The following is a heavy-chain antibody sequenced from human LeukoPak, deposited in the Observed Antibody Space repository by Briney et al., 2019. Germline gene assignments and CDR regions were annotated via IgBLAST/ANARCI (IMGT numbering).Heavy chain of an antibody. CDR1: GGSISSYY. CDR2: IYYSGRT. CDR3: ARDMCAVETCYYFDY. V-gene: IGHV4-59*01. D-gene: IGHD2-15*01. Sequence: SETLSLTCTICGGSISSYYWSWIRQSPGKGLEWLGYIYYSGRTNYNPSLKSRVTMSVDTSKNQFSLNLTPVTAADTAVYYCARDMCAVETCYYFDYWGQGTLVTVSS. J-gene: IGHJ4*02.